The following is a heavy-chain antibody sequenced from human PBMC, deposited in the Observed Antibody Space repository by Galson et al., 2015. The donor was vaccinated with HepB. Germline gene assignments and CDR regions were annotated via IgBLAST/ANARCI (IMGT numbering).Heavy chain of an antibody. CDR1: GGSISSSNYY. CDR2: MYYTGSA. J-gene: IGHJ6*03. V-gene: IGHV4-39*01. D-gene: IGHD4/OR15-4a*01. Sequence: TLSLTCTVSGGSISSSNYYWGWLRQPPGKGLEWIGSMYYTGSAQYNTSLQSRVTISLDTSKNRFSLNLDSVTAADTAVYYCARHTQHYCAASDCRSPFFYYKLDIWGTGTTVAVSS. CDR3: ARHTQHYCAASDCRSPFFYYKLDI.